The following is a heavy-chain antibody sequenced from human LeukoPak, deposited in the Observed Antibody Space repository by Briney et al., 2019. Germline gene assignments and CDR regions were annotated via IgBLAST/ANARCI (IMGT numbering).Heavy chain of an antibody. D-gene: IGHD2-8*01. J-gene: IGHJ3*01. CDR1: GFTFRSYW. Sequence: PGGSLRLSCAASGFTFRSYWMYWVRQVPGQGLEYVSRIDNDGSGTTYAGSVKGRFTISRDNGNNGVFLQMNSLRAEDTAMYYCARGGMDHAFDVWGQGTMVTVSS. CDR2: IDNDGSGT. V-gene: IGHV3-74*01. CDR3: ARGGMDHAFDV.